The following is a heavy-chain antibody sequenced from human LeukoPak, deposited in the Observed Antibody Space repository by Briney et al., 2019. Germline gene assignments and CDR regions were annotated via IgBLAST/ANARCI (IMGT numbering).Heavy chain of an antibody. CDR2: ISNYGGGI. D-gene: IGHD3-22*01. J-gene: IGHJ5*02. V-gene: IGHV3-23*01. CDR3: AKGSSGYFVDL. Sequence: GGSLRLSCAACRFLFNNYGLIGVRQAPGKGLEWVSVISNYGGGINYADFVKGRFNISRDNSKNTLFLEMNSLRAEDTALNYCAKGSSGYFVDLWGQGTLVTVSS. CDR1: RFLFNNYG.